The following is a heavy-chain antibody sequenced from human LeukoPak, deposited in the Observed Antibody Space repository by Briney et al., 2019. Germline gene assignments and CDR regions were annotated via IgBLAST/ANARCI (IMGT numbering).Heavy chain of an antibody. V-gene: IGHV1-69-2*01. CDR2: VDPEDGET. CDR1: GYTFTDYY. CDR3: ATESVNIRPNYNDSSGYHH. D-gene: IGHD3-22*01. J-gene: IGHJ5*02. Sequence: ATVKISCKVSGYTFTDYYMHWVQQAPGKGLEWMGLVDPEDGETIYAEKFQGRVTITADTSTDTAYMELSSLRSEDTAVDYCATESVNIRPNYNDSSGYHHWGQGTLVTVSS.